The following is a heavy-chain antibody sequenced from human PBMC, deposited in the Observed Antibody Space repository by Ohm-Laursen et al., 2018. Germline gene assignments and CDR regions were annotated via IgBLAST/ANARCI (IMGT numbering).Heavy chain of an antibody. CDR2: IKSKTDGETT. V-gene: IGHV3-15*01. CDR3: STDRKGYCSGGSCLNY. Sequence: SLRLSCAASGFTFSNAWMSWVRQAPGKGLEWVGRIKSKTDGETTDYRAPVKGRFTISRGDSKNTLYLQMNSLKTEDTAVYYCSTDRKGYCSGGSCLNYWGQGTLVTVSS. D-gene: IGHD2-15*01. J-gene: IGHJ4*02. CDR1: GFTFSNAW.